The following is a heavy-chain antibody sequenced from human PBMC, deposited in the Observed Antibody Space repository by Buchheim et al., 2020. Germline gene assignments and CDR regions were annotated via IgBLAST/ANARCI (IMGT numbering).Heavy chain of an antibody. CDR2: IYSGGST. CDR1: GFTVSSNY. J-gene: IGHJ6*02. CDR3: ARNTPYSSSWYYYYGMDV. Sequence: EVQLVESGGGLVQPGGSLRLSCAASGFTVSSNYMSWVRQAPGKGLEWVSVIYSGGSTYYADPVKCRFTISRDNSKNMLYLQMNSLRAEDTAVYYCARNTPYSSSWYYYYGMDVWGQGTT. V-gene: IGHV3-66*01. D-gene: IGHD6-13*01.